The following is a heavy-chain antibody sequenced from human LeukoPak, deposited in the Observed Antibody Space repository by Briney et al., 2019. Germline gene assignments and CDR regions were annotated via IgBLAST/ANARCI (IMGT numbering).Heavy chain of an antibody. Sequence: GGSLRLSCAASGFTFDDYAMHWVRQAPGKGLEWVSGISWNSAGIGYADSVKGRFTISRDNAKNSLYLQMNSLRAEDTAVYYCARAGDSSDFDYWGQGTLVTVSS. J-gene: IGHJ4*02. CDR1: GFTFDDYA. CDR2: ISWNSAGI. V-gene: IGHV3-9*01. CDR3: ARAGDSSDFDY. D-gene: IGHD3-22*01.